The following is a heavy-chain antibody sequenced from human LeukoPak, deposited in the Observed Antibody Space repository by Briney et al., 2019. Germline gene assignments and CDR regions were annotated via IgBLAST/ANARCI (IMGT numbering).Heavy chain of an antibody. J-gene: IGHJ4*02. CDR2: ISSSSSYI. D-gene: IGHD3-3*01. CDR1: GFTFSSYS. Sequence: GGSLRLSCAASGFTFSSYSMNWVSQAPGKGLEWVSSISSSSSYIYYADSVKGRFTISRDNAKNSLYLQMNSLRAEDTAVYYCASSQNLEWSKDAYYFDYWGQGTLVTVSS. CDR3: ASSQNLEWSKDAYYFDY. V-gene: IGHV3-21*01.